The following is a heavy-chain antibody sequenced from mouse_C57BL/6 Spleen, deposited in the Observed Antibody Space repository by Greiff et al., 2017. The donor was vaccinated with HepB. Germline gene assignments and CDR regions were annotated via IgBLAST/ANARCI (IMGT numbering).Heavy chain of an antibody. V-gene: IGHV1-80*01. D-gene: IGHD4-1*02. Sequence: VQLQQSVAELVKPGASVKISCKASGYAFSSYWMNWVKQRPGKGLEWIGQIYPGDVDTNYNGKFKGKATLTADKSSSTAYMQLSRLTSEDSAVYFGARISQLGRIWYFDVWGTGTTVTVSS. CDR1: GYAFSSYW. J-gene: IGHJ1*03. CDR3: ARISQLGRIWYFDV. CDR2: IYPGDVDT.